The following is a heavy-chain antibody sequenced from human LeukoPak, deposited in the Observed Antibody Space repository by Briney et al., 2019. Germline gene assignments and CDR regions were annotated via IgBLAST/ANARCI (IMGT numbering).Heavy chain of an antibody. D-gene: IGHD6-13*01. Sequence: GGSLRLSCAASGFTFSGSAMHWVRQASGKGLEWVGRIRSKANSYATAYAASVKGRFTISRDDSKNTAYLQMNSLKTEDTAVYYCAKMVGYSSSWYTWRAKGENFDYWGQGTLVTVSS. CDR3: AKMVGYSSSWYTWRAKGENFDY. CDR1: GFTFSGSA. CDR2: IRSKANSYAT. V-gene: IGHV3-73*01. J-gene: IGHJ4*02.